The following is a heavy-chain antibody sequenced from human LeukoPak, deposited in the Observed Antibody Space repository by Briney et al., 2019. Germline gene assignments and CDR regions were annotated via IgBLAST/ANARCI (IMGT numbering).Heavy chain of an antibody. D-gene: IGHD3-3*01. CDR3: AKSRYDFWSGPDAFDI. V-gene: IGHV3-23*01. CDR1: GFTFSSYA. CDR2: ISGSGGST. Sequence: GGSLRLSCAASGFTFSSYAMSWVRQAPGKGLEWASAISGSGGSTYYADSVKGRFTISRDNSKNTLYLQMNSLRAEDTAVYYCAKSRYDFWSGPDAFDIWGQGTMVTVSS. J-gene: IGHJ3*02.